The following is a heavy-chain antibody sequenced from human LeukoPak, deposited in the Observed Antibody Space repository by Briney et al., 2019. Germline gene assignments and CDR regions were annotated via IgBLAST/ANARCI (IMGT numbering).Heavy chain of an antibody. CDR1: GYTFTSYD. J-gene: IGHJ5*02. Sequence: GASVKVSCKASGYTFTSYDINWVRQATGQGLEWMGWMNPNSGNTGYAQKFQGRVTITRNTSISTAYMELSSLRSEDTAVYYCARGPSYSSGGPYNWFDPWGQGTLVTVSS. D-gene: IGHD6-19*01. V-gene: IGHV1-8*03. CDR3: ARGPSYSSGGPYNWFDP. CDR2: MNPNSGNT.